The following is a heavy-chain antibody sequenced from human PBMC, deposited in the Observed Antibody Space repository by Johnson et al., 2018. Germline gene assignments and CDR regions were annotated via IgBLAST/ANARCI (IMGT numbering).Heavy chain of an antibody. CDR1: GFTFSNYW. CDR3: VRTVNIDWRNAFHI. D-gene: IGHD3-9*01. V-gene: IGHV3-74*01. Sequence: VQLQESWGGLVQPGGSLRLSCAASGFTFSNYWMHWVRQASGKGLVWVSRINTDGSTIGYADSVKGRFAIPRDNAKNTLYLQMYSLRAEGTAVYYCVRTVNIDWRNAFHIWGQGTMVTVSS. CDR2: INTDGSTI. J-gene: IGHJ3*02.